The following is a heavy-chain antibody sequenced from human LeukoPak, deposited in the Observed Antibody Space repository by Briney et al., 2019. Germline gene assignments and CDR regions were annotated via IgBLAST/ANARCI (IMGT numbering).Heavy chain of an antibody. CDR3: ARHSLGITGTTSWFDP. Sequence: SETLSLTCTVSGGSISSGSYYWSWIRQPAGKGLEWIGSIYYSGSTYYNTSLKSRVTISVDTSKNQFSLKLSSVTAADTAVYYCARHSLGITGTTSWFDPWGQGTLVTVSS. D-gene: IGHD1-20*01. CDR2: IYYSGST. J-gene: IGHJ5*02. V-gene: IGHV4-39*01. CDR1: GGSISSGSYY.